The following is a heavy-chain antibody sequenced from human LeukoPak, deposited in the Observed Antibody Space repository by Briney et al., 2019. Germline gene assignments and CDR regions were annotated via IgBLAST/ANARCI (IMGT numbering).Heavy chain of an antibody. J-gene: IGHJ5*02. Sequence: PSGTLSLTCAVSGGSISSSNWWSWARQPPGKGLEWIGEIYHSGSTNYNPSLKSRVTISVDKSKNQFSLKLSSVTAADTAVYYCARGHSSSWVNWFDPWGQGTLVTVSS. V-gene: IGHV4-4*02. CDR3: ARGHSSSWVNWFDP. CDR1: GGSISSSNW. D-gene: IGHD6-13*01. CDR2: IYHSGST.